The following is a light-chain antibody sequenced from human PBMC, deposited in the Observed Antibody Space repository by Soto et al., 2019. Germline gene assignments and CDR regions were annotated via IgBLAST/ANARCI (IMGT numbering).Light chain of an antibody. CDR2: EAS. Sequence: DIQMTQSPSTLSASVGDRVTLACRASQSVGNWLAWYQQKPGKAPKVLIYEASTLESRVPSRFISSGSGIEVSPSISSLQPDDFAAYYFQQYNSNWPLTFGQGTKVEIK. CDR3: QQYNSNWPLT. V-gene: IGKV1-5*03. J-gene: IGKJ1*01. CDR1: QSVGNW.